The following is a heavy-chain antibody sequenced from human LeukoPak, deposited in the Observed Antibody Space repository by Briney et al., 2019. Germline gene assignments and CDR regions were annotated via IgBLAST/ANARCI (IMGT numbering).Heavy chain of an antibody. CDR1: GYTFTSYY. J-gene: IGHJ4*02. Sequence: VSVTVSCKASGYTFTSYYMHWVRQAPGQGLEWMGIINPSGGSTSYAQKFQGRVTMTRDTSTSTVYMELSSLRSEDTAVYYCARDRSSGWGLFDYWGQGTLVTVSS. D-gene: IGHD6-19*01. CDR2: INPSGGST. V-gene: IGHV1-46*01. CDR3: ARDRSSGWGLFDY.